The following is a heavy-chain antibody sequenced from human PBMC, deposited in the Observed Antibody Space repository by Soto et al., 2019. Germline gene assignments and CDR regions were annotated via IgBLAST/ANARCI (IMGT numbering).Heavy chain of an antibody. CDR2: VSGSGGVA. CDR1: GFTFSSYA. D-gene: IGHD2-2*01. CDR3: AKLGYCSSTSCFRDY. J-gene: IGHJ4*02. Sequence: GGSLRLSCAASGFTFSSYAMSWVRQAPGKGLEWVSVVSGSGGVAYYADSVKGRFTISRDNSKNTLYLQMSSLRAEDTALYYCAKLGYCSSTSCFRDYWGQGTLVTVSS. V-gene: IGHV3-23*01.